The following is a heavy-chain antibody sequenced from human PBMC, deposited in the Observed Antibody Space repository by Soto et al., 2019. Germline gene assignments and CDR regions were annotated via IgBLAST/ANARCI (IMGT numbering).Heavy chain of an antibody. CDR3: ARTAAAGKYYYGMDV. J-gene: IGHJ6*02. Sequence: GESLKISCKRSGYSFNSYWIGWVRQMPGKGLECMGIIYPGDSDTRYSPSFQGQVTISADKSISTAYLQWSSLKASDTAMYYCARTAAAGKYYYGMDVWGQGSTVTVSS. CDR2: IYPGDSDT. V-gene: IGHV5-51*01. CDR1: GYSFNSYW. D-gene: IGHD6-13*01.